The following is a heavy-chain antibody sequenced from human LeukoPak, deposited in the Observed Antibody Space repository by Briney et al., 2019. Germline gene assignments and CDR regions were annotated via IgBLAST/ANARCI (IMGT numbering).Heavy chain of an antibody. V-gene: IGHV3-48*03. CDR3: ARDLQLLWAYYFDY. CDR2: ISSSGSTI. Sequence: PGGSLRLSCAASGFTFSSYEMNWVRQAPGKGLEWVSYISSSGSTIYYADSVKGRFTISRDNAKNSLYLQMNSLRAEDTAVYYCARDLQLLWAYYFDYWGQGTLVTVSS. J-gene: IGHJ4*02. CDR1: GFTFSSYE. D-gene: IGHD2-2*01.